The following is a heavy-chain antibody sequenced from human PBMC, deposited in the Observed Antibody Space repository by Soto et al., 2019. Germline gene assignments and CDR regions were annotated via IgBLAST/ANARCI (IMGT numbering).Heavy chain of an antibody. CDR3: ACTRIAARPYGIHV. V-gene: IGHV1-69*01. CDR2: IIPIFGTA. D-gene: IGHD6-6*01. Sequence: SGKCSCKASGGAFSSYAISWVRQAPGQGLEWMGGIIPIFGTANYAQKFQGRVKITADESTSPAYMELSRLRSEDTAVYYCACTRIAARPYGIHVRGQANTVPVS. J-gene: IGHJ6*02. CDR1: GGAFSSYA.